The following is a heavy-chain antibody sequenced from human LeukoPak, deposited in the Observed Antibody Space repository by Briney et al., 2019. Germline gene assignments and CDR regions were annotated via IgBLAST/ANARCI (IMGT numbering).Heavy chain of an antibody. D-gene: IGHD4-23*01. CDR2: NNPNSDGT. J-gene: IGHJ4*02. Sequence: GASVNVSRKSSAYTFTGYYMHLMRQAPGQGLGWRGWNNPNSDGTNYAQKFQGRVTKTRDTPISTTEMALSRLRSHDTAVYYCAREDYGGIYYFDFWGQGTLVSVFS. V-gene: IGHV1-2*02. CDR1: AYTFTGYY. CDR3: AREDYGGIYYFDF.